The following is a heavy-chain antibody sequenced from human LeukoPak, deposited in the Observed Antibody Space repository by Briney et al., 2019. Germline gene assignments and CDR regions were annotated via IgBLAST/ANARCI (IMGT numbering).Heavy chain of an antibody. CDR2: INSDGSST. CDR3: ARAEYSYGSTGQDFDY. D-gene: IGHD5-18*01. J-gene: IGHJ4*02. Sequence: GRSLRLSCAASGFTFSDYYMSWIRQAPGKGLVWVSRINSDGSSTSYADSVKGRFTISRDNAKNTLYLQMNSLRAEDTAVYYCARAEYSYGSTGQDFDYWGQGTLVTVSS. V-gene: IGHV3-74*01. CDR1: GFTFSDYY.